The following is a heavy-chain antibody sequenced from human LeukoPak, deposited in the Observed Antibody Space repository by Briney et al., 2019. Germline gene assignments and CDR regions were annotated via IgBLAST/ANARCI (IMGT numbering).Heavy chain of an antibody. CDR2: IIPIFGTA. D-gene: IGHD4-23*01. Sequence: SVKVSRTASGGTFSSYAISWVRQAPGQGLEWMGGIIPIFGTANYAQKFQGRVTITADESTSTAYMELSSLRSEDTAVYYCARGYGGPDYYYGMDVWGQGTTVTVSS. CDR1: GGTFSSYA. V-gene: IGHV1-69*13. CDR3: ARGYGGPDYYYGMDV. J-gene: IGHJ6*02.